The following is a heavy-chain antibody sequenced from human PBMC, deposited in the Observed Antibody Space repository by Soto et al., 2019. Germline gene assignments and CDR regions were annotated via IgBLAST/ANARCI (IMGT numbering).Heavy chain of an antibody. CDR3: ARGGYSSGWYAGGLLVYAFDT. D-gene: IGHD6-19*01. CDR1: GSAISSGGCY. CDR2: IYYSGST. V-gene: IGHV4-61*08. Sequence: SETLSLTCAVSGSAISSGGCYWSRIRQHPGKGLEWIGYIYYSGSTYYNPSLKSRVTISVDTSKNQFSLKLSSVTAADTAVYYCARGGYSSGWYAGGLLVYAFDTWGQGTMVTVSS. J-gene: IGHJ3*02.